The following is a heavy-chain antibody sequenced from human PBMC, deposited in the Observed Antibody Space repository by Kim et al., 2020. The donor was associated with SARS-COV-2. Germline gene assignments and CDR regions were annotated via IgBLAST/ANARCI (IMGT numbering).Heavy chain of an antibody. CDR3: ARCMDSSGYYRDDAFDI. CDR2: INHSGST. Sequence: SETLSLTCAVYGGSFSGYYWSWIRQPPGKGLEWIGEINHSGSTNYNPSLKSRVTISVDTSKNQFSLKLSSVTAADTAVYYCARCMDSSGYYRDDAFDIWG. V-gene: IGHV4-34*01. D-gene: IGHD3-22*01. CDR1: GGSFSGYY. J-gene: IGHJ3*02.